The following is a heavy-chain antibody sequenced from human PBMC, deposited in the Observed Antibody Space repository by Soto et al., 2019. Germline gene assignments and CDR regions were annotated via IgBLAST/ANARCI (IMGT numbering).Heavy chain of an antibody. CDR1: GASVAGGSYY. J-gene: IGHJ5*02. V-gene: IGHV4-30-4*01. Sequence: QVQLRESGPGLVKPSQTLSLTCSVSGASVAGGSYYWSWVRQPPGKGLEWIGYIPSRGRAFYNPSLTSRGTISADTSENQLSLQLTSVTAADTAVYYCARDTYSGYDFGLWGKGTLVTVSS. CDR2: IPSRGRA. D-gene: IGHD5-12*01. CDR3: ARDTYSGYDFGL.